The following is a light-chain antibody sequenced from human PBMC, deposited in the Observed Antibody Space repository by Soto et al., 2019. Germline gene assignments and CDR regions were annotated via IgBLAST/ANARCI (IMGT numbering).Light chain of an antibody. V-gene: IGLV1-40*01. CDR2: GNN. Sequence: QPVLTQPPSVSGAPGQRVTISCTGSSSNIGAGYDVHWYQQLPGTGPKLLIYGNNNRPSGVPDRFSGSKSGTSASLAITGLQAEDEADYYCQSYDSSLSSSVFGGGTQLTVL. CDR3: QSYDSSLSSSV. J-gene: IGLJ3*02. CDR1: SSNIGAGYD.